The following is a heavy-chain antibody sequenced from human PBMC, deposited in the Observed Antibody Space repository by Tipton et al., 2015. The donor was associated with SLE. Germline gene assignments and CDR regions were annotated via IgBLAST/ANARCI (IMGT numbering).Heavy chain of an antibody. Sequence: SLRLSCAASGFIFSSSWMHWVRQAPGKGLVWVSRINTNGGTTGHADSVQGRFTISRDNAENTLYLQMNSLRVEDTAVYYCARDLGSYYGSGKDWYFDLWGRGTLVTVSS. CDR1: GFIFSSSW. J-gene: IGHJ2*01. CDR3: ARDLGSYYGSGKDWYFDL. D-gene: IGHD3-10*01. CDR2: INTNGGTT. V-gene: IGHV3-74*01.